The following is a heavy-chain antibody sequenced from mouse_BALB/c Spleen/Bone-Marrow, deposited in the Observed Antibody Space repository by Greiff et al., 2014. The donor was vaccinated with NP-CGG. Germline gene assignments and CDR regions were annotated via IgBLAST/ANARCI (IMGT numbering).Heavy chain of an antibody. CDR1: GFSLTTYD. D-gene: IGHD3-2*01. CDR2: IWTGGGT. V-gene: IGHV2-9-2*01. J-gene: IGHJ4*01. CDR3: VRGTARTSWDAMDY. Sequence: QVQLQQSGPGLVAPSQSLSITCTVSGFSLTTYDISWIRQPPGKGLEWLGVIWTGGGTNYNSAFMSRLSISKDNSRSQVFLKRNRLQTDDTAIYCWVRGTARTSWDAMDYWGQGTSVTVAS.